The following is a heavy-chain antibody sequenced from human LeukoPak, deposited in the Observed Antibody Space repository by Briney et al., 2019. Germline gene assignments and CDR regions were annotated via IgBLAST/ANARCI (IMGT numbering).Heavy chain of an antibody. J-gene: IGHJ6*04. Sequence: ASVKVSCKASGGTFSSYAISWVRQAPGQGLEWMGRIIPILGIANYAQKFQGRVTITADKSTSTAYMELSSLRSEDTAVYYCARDKTSGYLPRGVMDVWGKGTTVTVSS. V-gene: IGHV1-69*04. CDR2: IIPILGIA. D-gene: IGHD5-12*01. CDR3: ARDKTSGYLPRGVMDV. CDR1: GGTFSSYA.